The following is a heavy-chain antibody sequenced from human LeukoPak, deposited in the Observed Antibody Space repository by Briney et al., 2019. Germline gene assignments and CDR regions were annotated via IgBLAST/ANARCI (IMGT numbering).Heavy chain of an antibody. D-gene: IGHD2-15*01. CDR2: ISHSGTT. CDR3: ARNGRYCSRGCSGDAFDM. CDR1: GGSFSDYF. Sequence: SETPSLSRAVYGGSFSDYFWGWGRESPGNGLEWIVEISHSGTTNYNPSLKSRVTISVDTSKTQFSLKLTSVTAADSTAYYCARNGRYCSRGCSGDAFDMWGQGTMVTVSS. V-gene: IGHV4-34*01. J-gene: IGHJ3*02.